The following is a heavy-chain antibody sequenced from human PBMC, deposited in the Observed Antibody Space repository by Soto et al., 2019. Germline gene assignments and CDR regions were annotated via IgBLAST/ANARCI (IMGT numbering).Heavy chain of an antibody. D-gene: IGHD3-22*01. V-gene: IGHV4-34*01. J-gene: IGHJ4*02. CDR2: VSHGGAT. CDR1: GESFSGYF. Sequence: PSETLSLTCAVSGESFSGYFWSWIRQPPGKGLEWIGQVSHGGATNYSPSLKSRVTISVDTSKNHFSLELSSVTAADTAVYYCARPHYDSNTFYSVFDYWGQGTLVTV. CDR3: ARPHYDSNTFYSVFDY.